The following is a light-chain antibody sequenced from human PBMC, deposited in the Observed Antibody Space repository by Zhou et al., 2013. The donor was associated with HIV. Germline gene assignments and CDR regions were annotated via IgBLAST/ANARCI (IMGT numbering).Light chain of an antibody. V-gene: IGKV1-39*01. CDR1: QSISSY. J-gene: IGKJ5*01. Sequence: DIQMTQSPSSLSASVGDRVTITCRASQSISSYLNWYQQKPGKPPKLLIYAASSLHTGVPSRFSGSGSGTDFSLTIASLQPEDFGTYYCQQTYGAPPITFGQGTRL. CDR3: QQTYGAPPIT. CDR2: AAS.